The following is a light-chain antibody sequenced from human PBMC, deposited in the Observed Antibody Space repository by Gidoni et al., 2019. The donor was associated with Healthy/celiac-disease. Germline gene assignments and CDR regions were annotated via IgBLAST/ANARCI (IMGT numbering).Light chain of an antibody. J-gene: IGKJ2*01. CDR2: DAS. CDR3: QQYNSYSPVYT. Sequence: DIQMTQSPSTLSASVGDRVTITCRASQSISSWLAWYQQKPGKAPKLLIYDASSLESGVPSRFSGSGSGTEFTLTISSLQPDDFATYYCQQYNSYSPVYTFXQXTKLEIK. CDR1: QSISSW. V-gene: IGKV1-5*01.